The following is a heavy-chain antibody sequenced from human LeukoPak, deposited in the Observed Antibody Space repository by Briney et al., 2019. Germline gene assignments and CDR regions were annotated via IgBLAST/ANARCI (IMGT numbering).Heavy chain of an antibody. J-gene: IGHJ4*02. CDR2: INHSGST. CDR3: ARGHHGSGSYSS. D-gene: IGHD3-10*01. CDR1: GGSFSGYY. Sequence: SETLSLTCAVYGGSFSGYYWSWIRQPPGEGLEWIGEINHSGSTNYNPSLKSRVTISVDTSKNQFSLKLSSVTAADTAVYYCARGHHGSGSYSSWGQGTLVTVSS. V-gene: IGHV4-34*01.